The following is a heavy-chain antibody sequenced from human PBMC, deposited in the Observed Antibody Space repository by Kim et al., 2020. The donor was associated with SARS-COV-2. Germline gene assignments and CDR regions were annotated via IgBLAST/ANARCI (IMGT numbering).Heavy chain of an antibody. CDR3: SRDRNLYDNSLGY. V-gene: IGHV4-61*08. Sequence: SETLSLTCSVSGDSVISDEYYWTWIRQSPGRGLEWIVYIHYTGSTKYNPSLKSRLTLSVDTSKNQFSLKLKSVTAAATAVYYCSRDRNLYDNSLGYWGQG. CDR1: GDSVISDEYY. J-gene: IGHJ4*02. D-gene: IGHD3-22*01. CDR2: IHYTGST.